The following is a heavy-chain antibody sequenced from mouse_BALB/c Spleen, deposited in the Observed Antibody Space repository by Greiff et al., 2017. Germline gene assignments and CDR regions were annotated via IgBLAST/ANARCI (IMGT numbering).Heavy chain of an antibody. CDR1: GFSLTGYG. D-gene: IGHD1-1*01. V-gene: IGHV2-6-7*01. J-gene: IGHJ4*01. Sequence: QVQLQQSGPGLVAPSQSLSITCTVSGFSLTGYGVNWVRQPPGKGLEWLGMIWGDGSTDYNSALKSRLSISKDNSKSQVFLKMNSLQTDDTARYYCARDRAYYGSSLYAMDDWGQGTSVTVSS. CDR3: ARDRAYYGSSLYAMDD. CDR2: IWGDGST.